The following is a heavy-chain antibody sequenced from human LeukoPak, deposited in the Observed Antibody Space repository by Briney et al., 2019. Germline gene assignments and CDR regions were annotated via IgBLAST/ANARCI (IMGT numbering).Heavy chain of an antibody. V-gene: IGHV4-39*01. CDR1: GGSISSIDYS. D-gene: IGHD3-10*01. CDR2: IYYSGST. J-gene: IGHJ4*02. Sequence: SETLSLTCAVSGGSISSIDYSWGWIRQPPGKGLEWIGSIYYSGSTYYNPSLKSRVTISVDTSKNQFSLKLSSVTAADTAVYYCARTRYYYNSRSYGAPYYFDYWGQGTLVTVSS. CDR3: ARTRYYYNSRSYGAPYYFDY.